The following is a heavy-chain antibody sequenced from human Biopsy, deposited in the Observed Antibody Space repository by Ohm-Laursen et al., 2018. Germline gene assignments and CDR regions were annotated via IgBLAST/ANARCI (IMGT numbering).Heavy chain of an antibody. Sequence: SSVKVSCKASGYTFTGYHVHWVRQAPGQGLEWMGIINPTGGTTSYAEKFQGRVTLTRDTSTGTVYLELNSLIYEDTALYYCARDETGSSVFGPYYYGMDVWGQGTTVTVSS. CDR2: INPTGGTT. CDR1: GYTFTGYH. V-gene: IGHV1-46*01. CDR3: ARDETGSSVFGPYYYGMDV. J-gene: IGHJ6*02. D-gene: IGHD3-9*01.